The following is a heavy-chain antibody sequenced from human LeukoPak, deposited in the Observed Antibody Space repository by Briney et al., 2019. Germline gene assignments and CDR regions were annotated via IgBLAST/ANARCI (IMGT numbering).Heavy chain of an antibody. CDR3: ARGDTVAGAFDI. CDR1: GFTFSSYS. J-gene: IGHJ3*02. CDR2: ISSSSSYI. D-gene: IGHD6-13*01. Sequence: GGSLRLSCAASGFTFSSYSMNWVRQAPGKGLEWVSSISSSSSYIYYADSVKGRFTISRDNAKYSLYLQMNSLRAEDTAVYYCARGDTVAGAFDIWGQGTMVTVSS. V-gene: IGHV3-21*01.